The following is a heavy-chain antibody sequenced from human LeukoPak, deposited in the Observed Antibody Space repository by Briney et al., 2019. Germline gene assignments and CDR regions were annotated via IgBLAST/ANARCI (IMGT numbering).Heavy chain of an antibody. CDR3: AKNPALVGANN. Sequence: GGSLRLSCAASGFTFSSYSMNWVRQAPGKGLEWVSSISTSSSYIYYADSVKGRFTISRDNSKNTLYLQMNSLRAEDTAVYYCAKNPALVGANNWGQGTLVTVSS. CDR2: ISTSSSYI. V-gene: IGHV3-21*01. J-gene: IGHJ4*02. D-gene: IGHD1-26*01. CDR1: GFTFSSYS.